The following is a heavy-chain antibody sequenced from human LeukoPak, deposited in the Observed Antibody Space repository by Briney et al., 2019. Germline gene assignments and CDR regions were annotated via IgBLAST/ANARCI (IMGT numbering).Heavy chain of an antibody. CDR2: INHSGST. D-gene: IGHD6-19*01. CDR3: ARRAMVRGIAVAGTNAFDI. CDR1: GGSFSGYY. Sequence: SETLSLTCAVYGGSFSGYYWSWIRQPPGKGLEWIGEINHSGSTNYNPSLKSRVTISVDTSKNQFSLKLSSVTAADTAVYYCARRAMVRGIAVAGTNAFDIWGQGTMVTVSS. V-gene: IGHV4-34*01. J-gene: IGHJ3*02.